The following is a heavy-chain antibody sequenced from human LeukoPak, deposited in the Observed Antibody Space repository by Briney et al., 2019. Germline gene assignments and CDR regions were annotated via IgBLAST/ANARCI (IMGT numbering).Heavy chain of an antibody. V-gene: IGHV1-69*13. Sequence: GASVNVSCKASGGTFSTYAISWVRQAPGQGLEWMGGIIPIHGTAKYAQKFQGRVTITADESTSTAYMELSSLRSEDTAVYYCARADESSGADFEYWGQGTLVTVSS. J-gene: IGHJ4*02. CDR1: GGTFSTYA. CDR2: IIPIHGTA. D-gene: IGHD3-22*01. CDR3: ARADESSGADFEY.